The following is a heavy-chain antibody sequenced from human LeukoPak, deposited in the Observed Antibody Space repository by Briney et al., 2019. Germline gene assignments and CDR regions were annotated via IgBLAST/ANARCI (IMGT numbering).Heavy chain of an antibody. CDR3: ARVFMGEQQLVPGGGFYFYGMDV. CDR2: VYYSGST. CDR1: GGSISGYY. V-gene: IGHV4-59*01. D-gene: IGHD6-13*01. Sequence: SETLSLTCTVSGGSISGYYWCWIRQPPGKGLEWIGYVYYSGSTNYNPSLKSRVTMSVDMSKNKFSLKLSSVTAADTAVYYCARVFMGEQQLVPGGGFYFYGMDVWGQGTTVTVSS. J-gene: IGHJ6*02.